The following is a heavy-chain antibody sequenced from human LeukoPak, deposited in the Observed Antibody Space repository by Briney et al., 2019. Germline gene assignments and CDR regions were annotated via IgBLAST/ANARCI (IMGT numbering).Heavy chain of an antibody. CDR3: AKEWGVDYGLRY. CDR1: GFTFSSYG. D-gene: IGHD4-17*01. J-gene: IGHJ4*02. Sequence: PGGSLRLSCAASGFTFSSYGMHWVRQAPGKGLEWVAVISYDGSDKYYADSVKGRFTISRDNSKNTLYLQMNSLRADDTAVYCAKEWGVDYGLRYWGQGTLVTVSS. CDR2: ISYDGSDK. V-gene: IGHV3-30*18.